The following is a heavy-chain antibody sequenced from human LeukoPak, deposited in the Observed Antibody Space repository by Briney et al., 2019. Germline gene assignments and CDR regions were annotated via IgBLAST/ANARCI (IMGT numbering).Heavy chain of an antibody. CDR3: AKSDHTKTYYFDY. D-gene: IGHD1-14*01. V-gene: IGHV4-39*01. CDR1: VGSISSSSYY. J-gene: IGHJ4*02. CDR2: IYYSGSA. Sequence: SETLSLTCTVSVGSISSSSYYWAWIRQPPGKGLEWIGNIYYSGSAYYNPSLKSRVTISVDTSKNQFSLNLSSVTAADTAVYHCAKSDHTKTYYFDYWGQGALVTVSS.